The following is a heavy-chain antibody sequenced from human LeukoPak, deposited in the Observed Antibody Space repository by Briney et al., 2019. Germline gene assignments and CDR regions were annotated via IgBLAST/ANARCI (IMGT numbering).Heavy chain of an antibody. CDR3: ARDAAAYCSGGSCYPRY. Sequence: PGGSLRLSCAASGFTLRSYWMHCLRHATGGGLVWVSRIKSDESSTTYADSVKGRFTTSRDNAENTLYLQMNSLRAEDTAVYYCARDAAAYCSGGSCYPRYWGQGTLVTVSS. D-gene: IGHD2-15*01. V-gene: IGHV3-74*01. CDR2: IKSDESST. J-gene: IGHJ4*02. CDR1: GFTLRSYW.